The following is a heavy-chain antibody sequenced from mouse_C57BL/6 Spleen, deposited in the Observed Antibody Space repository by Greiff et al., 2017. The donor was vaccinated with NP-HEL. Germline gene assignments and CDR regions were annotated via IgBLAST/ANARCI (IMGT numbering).Heavy chain of an antibody. J-gene: IGHJ2*01. D-gene: IGHD3-3*01. Sequence: QVQLQQSGPELVKPGASVKISCKASGYAFSSSWMNWVKQRPGKGLEWIGRIYPGDGDTNYNGKLKGKATLTADKASSTAYMQLSSLTSEDSAVYFCAREEGPPYYFDYWGQGTTLTVSS. V-gene: IGHV1-82*01. CDR2: IYPGDGDT. CDR3: AREEGPPYYFDY. CDR1: GYAFSSSW.